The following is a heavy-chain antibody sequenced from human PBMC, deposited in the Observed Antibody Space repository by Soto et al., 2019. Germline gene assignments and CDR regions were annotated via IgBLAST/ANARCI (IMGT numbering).Heavy chain of an antibody. D-gene: IGHD6-6*01. CDR2: ISAYNGNT. CDR1: GYTFTSYG. CDR3: ARGELVAARGYYYYYGMDV. J-gene: IGHJ6*02. V-gene: IGHV1-18*04. Sequence: ASVKVSCKASGYTFTSYGISWVRQAPGQGLEWMGWISAYNGNTNYAQKLQGRVTMTTDTSTSTAYMELRSLRSDDTAVYYCARGELVAARGYYYYYGMDVWGQGTTVTSP.